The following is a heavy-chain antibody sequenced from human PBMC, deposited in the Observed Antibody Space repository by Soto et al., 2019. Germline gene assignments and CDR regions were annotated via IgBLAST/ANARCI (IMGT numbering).Heavy chain of an antibody. J-gene: IGHJ5*02. CDR3: ARGAFITIFGVVKIGRNWFDP. Sequence: ASETLSLTCAVYGGSFSGYYWSWIRQPPGKGLEWIGEINHSGSTNYNPSLKSRVTISVDTSKNQFSLKLSSATAADTAVYYCARGAFITIFGVVKIGRNWFDPWGQGTLVTVSS. CDR2: INHSGST. CDR1: GGSFSGYY. V-gene: IGHV4-34*01. D-gene: IGHD3-3*01.